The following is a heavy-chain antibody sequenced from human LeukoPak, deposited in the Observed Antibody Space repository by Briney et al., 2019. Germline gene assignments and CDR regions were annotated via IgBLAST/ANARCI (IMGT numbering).Heavy chain of an antibody. CDR3: ARGGPSFYDYVWGSYRYTFWFDP. Sequence: SETLSLTCAVYGGSFSGYYWSWIRQPPGKGLEWIGEINHSGSTNYNPSLKSRVTISVDTSKNQFSLKLSSVTAADTAVYYCARGGPSFYDYVWGSYRYTFWFDPWGQGTLATVSS. J-gene: IGHJ5*02. CDR2: INHSGST. D-gene: IGHD3-16*02. V-gene: IGHV4-34*01. CDR1: GGSFSGYY.